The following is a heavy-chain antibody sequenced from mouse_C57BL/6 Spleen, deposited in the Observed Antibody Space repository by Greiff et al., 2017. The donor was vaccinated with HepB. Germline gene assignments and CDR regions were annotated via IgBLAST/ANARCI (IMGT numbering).Heavy chain of an antibody. CDR1: GYSITSGYY. CDR2: ISYDGSN. Sequence: EVQLQQSGPGLVKPSQSLSLTCSVTGYSITSGYYWNWIRQFPGNKLEWMGYISYDGSNNYKPSLKNRISITRDTSKNQFFLKLNSVTTEDTATYYCASGNCAYYAMGYWGQGTSVTVSS. V-gene: IGHV3-6*01. J-gene: IGHJ4*01. D-gene: IGHD4-1*02. CDR3: ASGNCAYYAMGY.